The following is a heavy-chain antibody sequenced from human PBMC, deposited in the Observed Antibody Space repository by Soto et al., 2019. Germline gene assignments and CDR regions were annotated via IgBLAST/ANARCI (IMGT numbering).Heavy chain of an antibody. Sequence: PGGSLRLSCSASGFTFSSYSMNWVRQAPGKGLEWVSYISSSSSTIYYADSVKGRFTISRDNAKNSLYLQMNSLRDEDTAVYYCARESLFLEWLSINWFDLWGPGTLVNVFS. CDR1: GFTFSSYS. V-gene: IGHV3-48*02. CDR3: ARESLFLEWLSINWFDL. J-gene: IGHJ5*02. D-gene: IGHD3-3*01. CDR2: ISSSSSTI.